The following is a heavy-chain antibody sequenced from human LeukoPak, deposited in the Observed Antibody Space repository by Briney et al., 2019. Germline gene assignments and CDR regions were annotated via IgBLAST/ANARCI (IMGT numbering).Heavy chain of an antibody. Sequence: ASVKVSCKASGYTFTGYYMHWVRQAPGQGLEWVGWINPNSGDTNYSQKFQGRVTMTRDTSISTGYLELSGLRSDDTAVYYCARDHGTIVVVFGIYLDLWGRGTPVTVSS. CDR3: ARDHGTIVVVFGIYLDL. J-gene: IGHJ2*01. CDR2: INPNSGDT. V-gene: IGHV1-2*02. D-gene: IGHD2-2*01. CDR1: GYTFTGYY.